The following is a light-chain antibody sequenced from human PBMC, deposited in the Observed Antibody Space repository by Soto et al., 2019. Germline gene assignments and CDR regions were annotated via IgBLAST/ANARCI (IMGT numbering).Light chain of an antibody. Sequence: DIVMTQSPLSLPVTPGEPASISCRSSQSLLHSNGYNYLHWYLQKPAQSPQLLIYLGSNRASGVPDRCSGSGSGIDFTLKISRVEAEDVGVYYCMQALQTPITFGQGTRLEIK. J-gene: IGKJ5*01. CDR3: MQALQTPIT. CDR1: QSLLHSNGYNY. V-gene: IGKV2-28*01. CDR2: LGS.